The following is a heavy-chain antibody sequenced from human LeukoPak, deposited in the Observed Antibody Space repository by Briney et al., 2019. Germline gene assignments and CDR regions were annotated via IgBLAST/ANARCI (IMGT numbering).Heavy chain of an antibody. CDR2: ITSSGSAT. D-gene: IGHD3-16*02. V-gene: IGHV3-23*01. J-gene: IGHJ4*02. CDR3: ARGVDVWGNYRQYYFDY. Sequence: GGSLRLSCAASGFTFSKNAMSWVRQAPGKGLEWVSSITSSGSATCYADSVKGRFTISRNNSKNTLYLQMNGLRAEDTAVYYCARGVDVWGNYRQYYFDYWGQETLVTVSS. CDR1: GFTFSKNA.